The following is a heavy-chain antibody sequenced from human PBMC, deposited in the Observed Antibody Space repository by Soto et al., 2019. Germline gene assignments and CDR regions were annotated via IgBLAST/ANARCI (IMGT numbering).Heavy chain of an antibody. CDR1: GGSISSYY. V-gene: IGHV4-59*08. CDR3: ARRYGGVFDY. D-gene: IGHD2-8*02. CDR2: IYYSGST. Sequence: PSETLSLTCTVSGGSISSYYWSWIRQPPGKGLEWIGYIYYSGSTNYNPSLKSRVTISVDTSKNQFSLKLSSVTAADTAVYYCARRYGGVFDYWGQGTLVTVSS. J-gene: IGHJ4*02.